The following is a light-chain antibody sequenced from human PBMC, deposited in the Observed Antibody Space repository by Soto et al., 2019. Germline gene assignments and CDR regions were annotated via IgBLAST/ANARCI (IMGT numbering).Light chain of an antibody. V-gene: IGLV1-47*01. CDR1: SSNIGNNY. Sequence: QSVLTQPPSASGTPGQRVTISCSGSSSNIGNNYVHWYQQLPGTAPKLLIYNNNQRPSGVPDRFSGSKSGTSASLAISGLRSEDEADYYCATWDDSLSALFGGGTKLTVL. CDR3: ATWDDSLSAL. J-gene: IGLJ2*01. CDR2: NNN.